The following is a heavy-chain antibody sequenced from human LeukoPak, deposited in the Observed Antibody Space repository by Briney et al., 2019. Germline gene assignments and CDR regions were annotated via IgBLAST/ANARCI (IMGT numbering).Heavy chain of an antibody. D-gene: IGHD4-17*01. CDR1: GFTFTNAH. V-gene: IGHV3-15*01. J-gene: IGHJ4*02. CDR2: IKSKTDGGTT. Sequence: PGGALRLSCAASGFTFTNAHMSWVRQAPGKGREWLGRIKSKTDGGTTDYAAPVEGRFTISRDDSENSLYLQMNSLKTEDTAMYYCTTNTVEWGQGTLVTVSS. CDR3: TTNTVE.